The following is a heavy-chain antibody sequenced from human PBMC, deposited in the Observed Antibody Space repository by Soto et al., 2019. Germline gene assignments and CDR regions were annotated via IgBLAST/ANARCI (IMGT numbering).Heavy chain of an antibody. D-gene: IGHD4-4*01. J-gene: IGHJ4*02. CDR3: AGSGLMTTVTSAQYYFDY. Sequence: QVQLVQSGAEVKKPGSSVKVSCKASGGTFSSYAISWVRQAPGQGLEWMGGIIPIFGTANYAQKFQGRVTITAEESTSTGYMELSKLRSEDTARYYCAGSGLMTTVTSAQYYFDYWGQGTLVTVSS. CDR2: IIPIFGTA. V-gene: IGHV1-69*12. CDR1: GGTFSSYA.